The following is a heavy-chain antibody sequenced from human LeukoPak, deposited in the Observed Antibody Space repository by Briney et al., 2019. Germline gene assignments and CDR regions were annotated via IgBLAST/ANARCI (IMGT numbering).Heavy chain of an antibody. CDR3: ATPLDYYDSSGYHQRGD. D-gene: IGHD3-22*01. Sequence: PGGSLRLSCAASGFTFGTYAMNWVRQAPGKGLEWVSAISGSGDSTYYADSVKGRFTVSRDNSKNTLHLQMNSLRAEDTAVYYCATPLDYYDSSGYHQRGDWGQGTLVTVSS. J-gene: IGHJ4*02. CDR1: GFTFGTYA. V-gene: IGHV3-23*01. CDR2: ISGSGDST.